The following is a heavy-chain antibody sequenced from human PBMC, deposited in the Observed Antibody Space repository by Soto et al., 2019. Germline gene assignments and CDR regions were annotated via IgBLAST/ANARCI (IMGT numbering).Heavy chain of an antibody. CDR2: IYHSGTT. CDR3: ARAHYGDYGYGMDV. V-gene: IGHV4-30-2*01. D-gene: IGHD4-17*01. Sequence: PSETLSLTCAVSGGSISSGGYSWSWIRQPPGKGLEWIGYIYHSGTTYYNPSLKSRVTISVDRSKNQFSLKLSSVTAADTAVYYCARAHYGDYGYGMDVWGQGITVTVSS. CDR1: GGSISSGGYS. J-gene: IGHJ6*02.